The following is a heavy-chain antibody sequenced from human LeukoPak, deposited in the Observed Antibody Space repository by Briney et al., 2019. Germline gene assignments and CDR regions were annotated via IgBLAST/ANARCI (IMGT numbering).Heavy chain of an antibody. J-gene: IGHJ3*02. V-gene: IGHV3-30-3*01. CDR3: AKDRIPPAFDI. CDR2: ISYDGSNK. CDR1: GFTFSSYA. Sequence: PGGSLRLSCAASGFTFSSYAMHWVRQAPGKGLEWVAVISYDGSNKYYADSVKGRFTISRDNSKNTLYLQMNSLRAEDTAVYYCAKDRIPPAFDIWGQGTMVTVSS.